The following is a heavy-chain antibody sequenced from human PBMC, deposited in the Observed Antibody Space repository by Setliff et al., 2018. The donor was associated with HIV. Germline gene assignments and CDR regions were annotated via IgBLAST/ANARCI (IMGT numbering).Heavy chain of an antibody. V-gene: IGHV1-69*13. CDR1: GDNFNSHS. J-gene: IGHJ6*04. CDR2: IVPIFGTP. Sequence: SVKISCKASGDNFNSHSISWVRQAPGQGLEWMGGIVPIFGTPNYAQKFKGRLTITADESTSTVYMELSSLRSDDTAVYFCARDSRDIVVVIAPEPEPYYYYGMYVWGEGTTFTVSS. CDR3: ARDSRDIVVVIAPEPEPYYYYGMYV. D-gene: IGHD2-15*01.